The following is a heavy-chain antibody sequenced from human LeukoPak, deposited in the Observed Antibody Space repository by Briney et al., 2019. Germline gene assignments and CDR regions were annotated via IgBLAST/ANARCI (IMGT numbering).Heavy chain of an antibody. V-gene: IGHV5-10-1*01. Sequence: GESLRISCKGSGYSFSSYWINWVRQMPGKGLEWMGRIDPSDSYTNYNPSFQGHVTISADKSISTAYLQWSSLMAADTAMYYCARHTISDYWGQGTQVTVSS. J-gene: IGHJ4*02. CDR1: GYSFSSYW. D-gene: IGHD3-10*01. CDR2: IDPSDSYT. CDR3: ARHTISDY.